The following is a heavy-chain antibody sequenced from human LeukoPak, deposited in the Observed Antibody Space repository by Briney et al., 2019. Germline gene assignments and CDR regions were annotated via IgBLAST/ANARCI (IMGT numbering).Heavy chain of an antibody. D-gene: IGHD3-16*01. CDR2: ISGSPDNT. Sequence: GGSLRLSCVVSGFTFRSYAMYWVRQAPGKGLEWVSEISGSPDNTYYADSVKGRFATSRDDSRNTLYLQMNSLRAEDTAVYYCARLVGVSPLDYWGQGTPVTVSS. V-gene: IGHV3-23*01. CDR3: ARLVGVSPLDY. CDR1: GFTFRSYA. J-gene: IGHJ4*02.